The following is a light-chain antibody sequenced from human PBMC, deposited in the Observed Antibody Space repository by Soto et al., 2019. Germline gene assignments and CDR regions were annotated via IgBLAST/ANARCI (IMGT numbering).Light chain of an antibody. CDR1: QSVSSQ. Sequence: EIVLTQSPATLSLSPGERATLSCRASQSVSSQLAWYQQKPGQAPGLLISDASHRAAGIPARFSGSGSGKDFTRSIRGLQSEDFAVYYCQQDNNWPPITFGQGTRMEIK. V-gene: IGKV3-11*01. J-gene: IGKJ5*01. CDR3: QQDNNWPPIT. CDR2: DAS.